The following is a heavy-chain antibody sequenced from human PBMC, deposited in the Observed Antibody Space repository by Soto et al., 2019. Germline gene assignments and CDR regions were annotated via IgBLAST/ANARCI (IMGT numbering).Heavy chain of an antibody. J-gene: IGHJ4*02. D-gene: IGHD1-1*01. CDR3: ARSGATGTTLGQF. CDR2: INPNSGGT. V-gene: IGHV1-2*04. CDR1: GYTFTGYY. Sequence: QVQLVQSGAEVKKPGASVKVSCKASGYTFTGYYMHWVRQAPGQGLEWMGWINPNSGGTNYAQKFQGWVTMTRDTSISTAYMELGRLRSDDTAGYYCARSGATGTTLGQFWGQGTLVTVSS.